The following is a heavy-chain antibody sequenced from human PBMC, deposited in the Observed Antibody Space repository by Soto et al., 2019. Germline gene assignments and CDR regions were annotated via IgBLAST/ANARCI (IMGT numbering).Heavy chain of an antibody. CDR3: AAPRDYYDSIPLDF. J-gene: IGHJ4*02. V-gene: IGHV1-69*06. CDR1: GGTFSSYA. CDR2: IITIFGTA. Sequence: SVKVSCKASGGTFSSYAISWVRQAPGQGLEWMGGIITIFGTANYAQKFQGRVTTTADKSTSTAYMELSSLRPEETAVYYCAAPRDYYDSIPLDFWGQGTLVTVSS. D-gene: IGHD3-22*01.